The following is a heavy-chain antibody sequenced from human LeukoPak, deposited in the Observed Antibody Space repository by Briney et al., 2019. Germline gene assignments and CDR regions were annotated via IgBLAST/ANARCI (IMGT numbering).Heavy chain of an antibody. J-gene: IGHJ3*02. Sequence: ASVKVSCKASGYNFTNYYMNYIRQAPGQGLEWMGIISPSGGSTYYAQKFQGSVTMTRDMSTSTVYMELSSLRSEDTAVYYCARGLYDSTSLYTGGAFDIWGQGTMVTVSS. CDR2: ISPSGGST. V-gene: IGHV1-46*01. CDR1: GYNFTNYY. CDR3: ARGLYDSTSLYTGGAFDI. D-gene: IGHD3-22*01.